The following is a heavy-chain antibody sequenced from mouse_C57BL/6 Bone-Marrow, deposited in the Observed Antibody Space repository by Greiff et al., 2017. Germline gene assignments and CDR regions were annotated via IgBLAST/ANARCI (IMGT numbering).Heavy chain of an antibody. CDR1: GYTFTSYW. D-gene: IGHD1-1*01. J-gene: IGHJ2*01. CDR2: IDPSDSDT. Sequence: QVQLQQPGAELVRPGSSVKLSCKASGYTFTSYWMHWVKQRPIQGLEWIGNIDPSDSDTHYNQKFKDKATLTVDKASSTAYMQLISLTSEDSAVYYCARRIHCGSSTVLGYWGQGTTLTVSS. CDR3: ARRIHCGSSTVLGY. V-gene: IGHV1-52*01.